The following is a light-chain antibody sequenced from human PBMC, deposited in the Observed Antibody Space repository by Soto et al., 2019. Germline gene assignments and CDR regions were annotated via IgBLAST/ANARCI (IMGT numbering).Light chain of an antibody. CDR1: QSISSY. CDR2: AAA. V-gene: IGKV1-39*01. Sequence: DIQMTQCPSSLSASVGDRVTITCRASQSISSYLNWYQQKPGKAPKLLIYAAASLQSGVPSRFSGSGSGTDFTLTISSLQPEDFATYYCQQSYCTPRTFGQGTKVDIK. J-gene: IGKJ1*01. CDR3: QQSYCTPRT.